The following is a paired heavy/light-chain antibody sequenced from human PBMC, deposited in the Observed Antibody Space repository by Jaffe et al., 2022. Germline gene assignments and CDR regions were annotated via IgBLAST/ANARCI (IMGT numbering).Heavy chain of an antibody. CDR1: GFTFSSYE. Sequence: EVQLVESGGGLVQPGGSLRLSCAASGFTFSSYEMNWVRQAPGKGLEWVSYISSSGSTIYYADSVKGRFTISRDNAKNSLYLQMNSLRAEDTAVYYCGSAIVGATSFKRNDAFDIWGQGTMVTVSS. D-gene: IGHD1-26*01. J-gene: IGHJ3*02. CDR2: ISSSGSTI. CDR3: GSAIVGATSFKRNDAFDI. V-gene: IGHV3-48*03.
Light chain of an antibody. CDR2: STS. CDR3: LLYYGGPWV. V-gene: IGLV7-43*01. J-gene: IGLJ3*02. Sequence: QTVVTQEPSLTVSPGGTVTLTCASSTGAVTSGYYPNWFQQKPGQAPRALIYSTSNKHSWTPARFSGSLLGGKAALTLSGVQPEDEAEYYCLLYYGGPWVFGGGTKLTVL. CDR1: TGAVTSGYY.